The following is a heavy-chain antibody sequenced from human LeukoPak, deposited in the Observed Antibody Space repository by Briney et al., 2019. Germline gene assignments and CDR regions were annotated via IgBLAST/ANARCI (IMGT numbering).Heavy chain of an antibody. CDR3: ARDQHPRARGDY. J-gene: IGHJ4*02. D-gene: IGHD5-12*01. CDR2: IYHSGST. CDR1: GYSISSGYY. Sequence: PSETLSLTCAVSGYSISSGYYWGWIRQPPGKGLEWIGSIYHSGSTYYNPSLKSRVTISVDTSKNQFSLKPSSVTAADTAVYYCARDQHPRARGDYWGQGTLVTVSS. V-gene: IGHV4-38-2*02.